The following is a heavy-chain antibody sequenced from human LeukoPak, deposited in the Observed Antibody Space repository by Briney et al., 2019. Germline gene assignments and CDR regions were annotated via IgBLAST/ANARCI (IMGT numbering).Heavy chain of an antibody. CDR1: GFTVRSNY. V-gene: IGHV3-53*01. Sequence: GGSLRLSCAASGFTVRSNYMSWVRQAPGKGLEWVSVIYSGGSTYYADSVKGRFTISRDNSKNTLYLQMNSLRAEDTAVYYCARVVGYYGSGSYWFDYWGQGTLVTASS. J-gene: IGHJ4*02. D-gene: IGHD3-10*01. CDR3: ARVVGYYGSGSYWFDY. CDR2: IYSGGST.